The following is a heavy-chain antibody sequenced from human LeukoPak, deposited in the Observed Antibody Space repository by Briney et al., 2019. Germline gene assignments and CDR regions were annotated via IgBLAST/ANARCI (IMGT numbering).Heavy chain of an antibody. CDR3: AARTYYYDSSGSSFDY. CDR1: GFTFTSPA. Sequence: SVKVSCKASGFTFTSPAMQWVRQARGQRLEWIGWIVVGSGNTNYAQKFQERVTITRDMSTSTAYMELSSLRSEDTAVYYCAARTYYYDSSGSSFDYWGQGTLVTVSS. V-gene: IGHV1-58*02. D-gene: IGHD3-22*01. J-gene: IGHJ4*02. CDR2: IVVGSGNT.